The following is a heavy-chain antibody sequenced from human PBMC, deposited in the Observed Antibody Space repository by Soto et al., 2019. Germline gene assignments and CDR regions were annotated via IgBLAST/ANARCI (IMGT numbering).Heavy chain of an antibody. J-gene: IGHJ4*02. CDR2: IKSKSDGGTT. V-gene: IGHV3-15*01. CDR1: GFTFSDAW. Sequence: EVQLVESGGGLAKPGESLRLSCAASGFTFSDAWMSWVRQAPGKGLEWVGRIKSKSDGGTTDYGAPVKGRFTISRDDSRNTLYLQMNGLKIEDTGVYYCSTPPPPQCDCPLDYWGQGALVTVSS. D-gene: IGHD2-21*02. CDR3: STPPPPQCDCPLDY.